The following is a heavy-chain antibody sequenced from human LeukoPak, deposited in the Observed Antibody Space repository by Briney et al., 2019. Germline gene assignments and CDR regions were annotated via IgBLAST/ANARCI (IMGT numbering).Heavy chain of an antibody. D-gene: IGHD3-22*01. V-gene: IGHV3-74*01. CDR1: GFTFSSYW. CDR2: INTDGSST. J-gene: IGHJ4*02. Sequence: GGSLRLSCAASGFTFSSYWMHWVRQAPGKGLVWVSRINTDGSSTSYADSVKGRFTISRDNAKNTLYLQMNSLRAEDTAVYYRARLSYYYDSSGYYAYWGQGTLVTVSS. CDR3: ARLSYYYDSSGYYAY.